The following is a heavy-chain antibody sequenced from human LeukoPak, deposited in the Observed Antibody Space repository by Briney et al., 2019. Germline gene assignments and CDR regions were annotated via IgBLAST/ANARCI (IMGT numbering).Heavy chain of an antibody. CDR2: VSGSGDST. V-gene: IGHV3-23*01. Sequence: GGSLRLSCAASGFTFNNYAMTWVRQAPGAGVEWGSVVSGSGDSTNYADSVKGRFTISRDNSKNTLFLQMNSLRTEDTAVYFCARWGNDYSQFDAWGQGTPVTVS. D-gene: IGHD4-11*01. J-gene: IGHJ5*02. CDR1: GFTFNNYA. CDR3: ARWGNDYSQFDA.